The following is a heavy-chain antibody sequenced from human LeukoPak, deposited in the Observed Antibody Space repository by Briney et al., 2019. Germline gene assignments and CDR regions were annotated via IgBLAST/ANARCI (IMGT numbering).Heavy chain of an antibody. Sequence: PGGSLRLSCAASGFTFDDYGMRWVRQAPGKGLGWVSGINWKGGSTGSADSVKGRFTISRDNSKNTLYLQMNSLRAEDTAVYYCAKDRLGVITSGFDPWGQGTPVTVAS. CDR2: INWKGGST. V-gene: IGHV3-20*04. J-gene: IGHJ5*02. CDR1: GFTFDDYG. D-gene: IGHD3-22*01. CDR3: AKDRLGVITSGFDP.